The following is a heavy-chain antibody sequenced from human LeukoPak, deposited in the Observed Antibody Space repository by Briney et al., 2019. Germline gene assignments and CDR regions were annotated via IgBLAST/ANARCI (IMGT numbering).Heavy chain of an antibody. CDR3: ARMWNSGYQNFDY. Sequence: SQTLSLTCVISGDSVSSNSVAWNWIRQSPSRGLEWLGRTYYRSKWYNDYAVSVKSQISINPDTSKNQFSLQLNSVTPEDTAVYYCARMWNSGYQNFDYWGQGTLVTVSS. V-gene: IGHV6-1*01. CDR2: TYYRSKWYN. J-gene: IGHJ4*02. CDR1: GDSVSSNSVA. D-gene: IGHD1-7*01.